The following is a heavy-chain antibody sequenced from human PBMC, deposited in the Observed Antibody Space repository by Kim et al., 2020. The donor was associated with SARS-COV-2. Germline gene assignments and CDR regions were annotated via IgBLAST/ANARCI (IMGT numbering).Heavy chain of an antibody. V-gene: IGHV3-23*01. Sequence: SVKGRFTISRDNSKNTLYLQMNSLRAEDTAVYYCAKDCVYSSSSPNWFDPWGQGTLVTVSS. J-gene: IGHJ5*02. CDR3: AKDCVYSSSSPNWFDP. D-gene: IGHD6-6*01.